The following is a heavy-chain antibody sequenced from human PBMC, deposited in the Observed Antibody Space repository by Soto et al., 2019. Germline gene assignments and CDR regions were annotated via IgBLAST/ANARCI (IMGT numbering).Heavy chain of an antibody. Sequence: GGSLRLSCAASGFTFSSYDMNWVRQAPGKGLEWLSYISSSGDTKNYADSVQGRFTISRDSAKNSLYLQMNSLRAEDTAVYYCARGTIVGATFTYWVQGTLVTVSS. J-gene: IGHJ4*02. CDR2: ISSSGDTK. D-gene: IGHD1-26*01. V-gene: IGHV3-48*03. CDR3: ARGTIVGATFTY. CDR1: GFTFSSYD.